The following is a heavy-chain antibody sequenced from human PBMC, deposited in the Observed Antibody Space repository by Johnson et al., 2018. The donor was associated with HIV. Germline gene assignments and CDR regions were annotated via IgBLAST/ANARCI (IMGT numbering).Heavy chain of an antibody. CDR3: ASPSGGSYWAFDI. CDR1: GFTFDDYT. J-gene: IGHJ3*02. V-gene: IGHV3-74*02. D-gene: IGHD1-26*01. CDR2: INSDGGGT. Sequence: EVQLVESGGVVVQPGGSLRLSCAASGFTFDDYTMHWVRQAPGKGLVWVSRINSDGGGTNYADSVKGRFTISRDNAKNTLYLQMNSLRAEDTAVYYCASPSGGSYWAFDIWGQGTMVTVSS.